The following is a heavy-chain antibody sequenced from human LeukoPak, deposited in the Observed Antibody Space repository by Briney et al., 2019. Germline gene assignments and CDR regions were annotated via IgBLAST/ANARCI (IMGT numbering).Heavy chain of an antibody. CDR1: GFTFSSYW. J-gene: IGHJ4*02. D-gene: IGHD3-22*01. V-gene: IGHV3-74*01. CDR3: ARVGLYYDSSGYYSY. CDR2: INTDGSST. Sequence: GGSLRLSCAASGFTFSSYWMHWVRQAPGKGLVWVSRINTDGSSTSYADSVKGRFTISRDNAKNTLYLQMNRLRAEDTAVYYCARVGLYYDSSGYYSYWGQGTLVTVSS.